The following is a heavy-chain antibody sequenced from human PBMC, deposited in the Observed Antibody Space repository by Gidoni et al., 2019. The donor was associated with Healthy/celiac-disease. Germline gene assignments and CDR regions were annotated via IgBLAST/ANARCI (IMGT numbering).Heavy chain of an antibody. J-gene: IGHJ6*02. CDR3: ARIRVYYYYGMDV. CDR1: GFSLSTSGMC. CDR2: IDWDDDK. V-gene: IGHV2-70*15. Sequence: QVTLRESGPALVKPTQNLTLTCTFSGFSLSTSGMCVSWIRQPPGKALEWLARIDWDDDKYYSTSLKTRLTISKATSKNQVVLTMTNMDPVDTATYYCARIRVYYYYGMDVWGQGTTVTVSS.